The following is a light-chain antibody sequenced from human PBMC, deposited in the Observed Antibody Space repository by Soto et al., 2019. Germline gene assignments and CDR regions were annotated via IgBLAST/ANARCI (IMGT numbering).Light chain of an antibody. J-gene: IGLJ1*01. CDR2: DVS. V-gene: IGLV2-11*01. CDR1: SSDVGGYNY. Sequence: LTQPRSVSGSPGQSVTISCTGTSSDVGGYNYVSWYQQHPGKAPKLMIYDVSKRPSGVPDRFSGSKSGNTASLTISGLQAEDEADYYCCSYAGSSPLYVFGTGTKVTVL. CDR3: CSYAGSSPLYV.